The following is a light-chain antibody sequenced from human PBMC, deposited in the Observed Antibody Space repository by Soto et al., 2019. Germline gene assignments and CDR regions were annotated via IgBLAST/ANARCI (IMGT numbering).Light chain of an antibody. CDR1: QSVSSSY. CDR2: GAS. J-gene: IGKJ1*01. CDR3: QHYGISPWP. V-gene: IGKV3-20*01. Sequence: EIVLRQSPGTLSLSPGERATLSCRASQSVSSSYLAWYQQRRGQAPRLLIYGASSRATGIPDRFSGSGSGTDFTLTIRRLEPEDFAVYYCQHYGISPWPFGQGTKLEIK.